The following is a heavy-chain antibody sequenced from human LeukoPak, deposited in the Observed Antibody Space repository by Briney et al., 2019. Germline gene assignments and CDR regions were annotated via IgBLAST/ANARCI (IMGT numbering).Heavy chain of an antibody. CDR1: GVSISSSSYY. V-gene: IGHV4-39*01. D-gene: IGHD4-17*01. CDR3: ARSVTTATFDI. CDR2: IYYSGNT. J-gene: IGHJ3*02. Sequence: PSETLSLTCTVSGVSISSSSYYWGWMRQPPGKGLEWIGSIYYSGNTYYKPSLKSRVTISVDTSKNQFSLKLSSVTAADTAVYYCARSVTTATFDIWGQGTMVTVSS.